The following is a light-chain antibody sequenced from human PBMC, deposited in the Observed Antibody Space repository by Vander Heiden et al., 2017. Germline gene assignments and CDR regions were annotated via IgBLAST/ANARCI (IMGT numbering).Light chain of an antibody. CDR3: RQDNSFPGT. CDR1: QGISSW. V-gene: IGKV1-12*01. CDR2: AAS. J-gene: IGKJ3*01. Sequence: DIQVPQSPPSVSASPGDGVTIACVASQGISSWLDWYQQKPWKATKLLIYAASSLQSGVPSRFTGSGSGTDFTLTIRSLQPEDFATYDGRQDNSFPGTFGPGTKVEMK.